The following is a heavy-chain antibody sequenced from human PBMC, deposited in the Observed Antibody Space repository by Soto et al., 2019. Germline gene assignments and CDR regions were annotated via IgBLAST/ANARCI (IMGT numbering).Heavy chain of an antibody. V-gene: IGHV2-26*01. CDR1: GFSLNNATLG. Sequence: QVTLKESGPVLVKPTETLTLTCTVSGFSLNNATLGVNWIRQPPGKALEWLAHIFSNDEKSYITFLKSRLTSSMDTSKSQVVLTMTHIYPVETAKYSCARICVWSCYDYYIDYWGQGSRVT. CDR3: ARICVWSCYDYYIDY. CDR2: IFSNDEK. J-gene: IGHJ4*02. D-gene: IGHD5-12*01.